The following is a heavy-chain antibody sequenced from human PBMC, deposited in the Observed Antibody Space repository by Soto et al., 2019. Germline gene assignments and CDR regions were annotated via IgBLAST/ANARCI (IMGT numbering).Heavy chain of an antibody. CDR1: GSTFTRHD. CDR2: IKTGNGDT. V-gene: IGHV1-3*04. J-gene: IGHJ3*02. CDR3: ARQAFDI. Sequence: QVQLVQSGAEVKKPGASVKVSCKASGSTFTRHDMQWVRQAPGQSLEWMGWIKTGNGDTKYSEKFKGRVIISRDTSASTVYMELSRLRLEDTAVYYCARQAFDIWGQGTTVSVSS.